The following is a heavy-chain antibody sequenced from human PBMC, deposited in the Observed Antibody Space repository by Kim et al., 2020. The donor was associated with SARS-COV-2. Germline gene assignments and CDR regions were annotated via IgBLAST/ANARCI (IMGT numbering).Heavy chain of an antibody. D-gene: IGHD2-2*01. Sequence: GGSLRLSCAASGFTFSSYGMHWVRQAPGKGLEWVAVISYDGSNKYYADSVKGRFTISRDNSKNTLYLQMNSLRDEDTAVYYCAKDTHYCSSTSCYEGFDYWGQGTLVTVSS. CDR1: GFTFSSYG. CDR3: AKDTHYCSSTSCYEGFDY. J-gene: IGHJ4*02. CDR2: ISYDGSNK. V-gene: IGHV3-30*18.